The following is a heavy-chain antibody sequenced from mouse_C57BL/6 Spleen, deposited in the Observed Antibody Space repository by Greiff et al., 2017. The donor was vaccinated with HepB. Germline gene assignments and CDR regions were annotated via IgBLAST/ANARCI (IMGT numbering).Heavy chain of an antibody. CDR3: AREWGYSNPYWYFDV. J-gene: IGHJ1*03. D-gene: IGHD2-5*01. V-gene: IGHV5-4*01. Sequence: DVMLVESGGGLVKPGGSLKLSCAASGFTFSSYAMSWVRQTPEKRLEWVATISDGGSYTYYPDNVKGRFTISRDNAKNNLYLQMSHLKSEDTAMYYCAREWGYSNPYWYFDVWGTGTTVTVSS. CDR2: ISDGGSYT. CDR1: GFTFSSYA.